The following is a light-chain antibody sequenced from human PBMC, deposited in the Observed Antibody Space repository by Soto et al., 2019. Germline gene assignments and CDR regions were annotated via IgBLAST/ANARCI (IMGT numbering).Light chain of an antibody. CDR2: DAS. V-gene: IGKV1-33*01. CDR1: QDISKF. Sequence: IHPAGFPCPLSASIGPGVSFTCQASQDISKFLNWYQHKPGQAPSLLIYDASKSHFGVPSRFSGSGSGTDFTFIISSLQPEDNATYYCQKYENRPYTFGGGTKVDIK. CDR3: QKYENRPYT. J-gene: IGKJ4*01.